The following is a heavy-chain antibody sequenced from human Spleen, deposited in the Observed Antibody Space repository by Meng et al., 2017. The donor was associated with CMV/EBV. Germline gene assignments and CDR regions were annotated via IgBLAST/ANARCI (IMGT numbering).Heavy chain of an antibody. J-gene: IGHJ4*02. Sequence: YTFSTCCMRWVRQAPGKGLEWVSSISVRSSYIHYADSLKGRFTISRDNAKNALYLQMNSLRAEDTAVYYCARGTRGAAALFSNYFEFWGQGTLVTVSS. V-gene: IGHV3-21*01. CDR3: ARGTRGAAALFSNYFEF. CDR2: ISVRSSYI. D-gene: IGHD4-11*01. CDR1: YTFSTCC.